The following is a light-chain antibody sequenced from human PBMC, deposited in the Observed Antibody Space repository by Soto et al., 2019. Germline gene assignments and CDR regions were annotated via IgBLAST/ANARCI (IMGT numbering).Light chain of an antibody. CDR2: GTF. V-gene: IGKV1-6*01. Sequence: AIQKTQSPSSLSASVGDRVTITCRASQDIRTELGWYQQKPGKAPRLLIYGTFSLQSGVPSRFSGSGSGTDFTLTISSLQPDDFATYYCLQDFKYPRTFGQGTKVDIK. CDR3: LQDFKYPRT. J-gene: IGKJ1*01. CDR1: QDIRTE.